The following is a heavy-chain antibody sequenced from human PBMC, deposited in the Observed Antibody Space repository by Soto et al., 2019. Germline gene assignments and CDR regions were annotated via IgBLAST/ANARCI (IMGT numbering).Heavy chain of an antibody. D-gene: IGHD1-26*01. CDR1: GFSLTTDRVG. Sequence: QITLKESGPTLVKPTQTLTLTCTFSGFSLTTDRVGVGWIRQPPGEALEWLAVICWDDTKTYGPPLESNLTSTTDTSKNQVALTMTNMDSVDTATYYCAHAYGGRALYWGQGTLVTVSS. CDR3: AHAYGGRALY. J-gene: IGHJ4*02. V-gene: IGHV2-5*05. CDR2: ICWDDTK.